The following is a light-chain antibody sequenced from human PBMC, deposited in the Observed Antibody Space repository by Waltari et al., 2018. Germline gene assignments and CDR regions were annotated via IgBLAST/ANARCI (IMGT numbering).Light chain of an antibody. V-gene: IGLV2-8*01. CDR3: SSYAGSNNVV. CDR1: SSDVGAWHY. Sequence: QSALTQPPSASGSPGQSVTISCTGTSSDVGAWHYVSWYQQHPGKAPKLMISEVDKRPSGVPDRFSGSKSDNTASLTGSGLQPEDEADYYCSSYAGSNNVVFGGGTKLTVL. J-gene: IGLJ2*01. CDR2: EVD.